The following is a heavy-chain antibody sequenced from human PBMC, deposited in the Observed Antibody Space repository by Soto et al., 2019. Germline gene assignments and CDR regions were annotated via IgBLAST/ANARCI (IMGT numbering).Heavy chain of an antibody. Sequence: QVQLQQCGAGLLKPSETLSLTCAVYGGSFSTDYWSWIRPPPGKGLEWIVEINPSGGTNYNPSLNSRGTISVATSKNQFSLKLISVTAAVTAVYYCARVLAARASRDFDYRGQGTLVTVSS. J-gene: IGHJ4*02. CDR1: GGSFSTDY. CDR3: ARVLAARASRDFDY. D-gene: IGHD6-6*01. V-gene: IGHV4-34*01. CDR2: INPSGGT.